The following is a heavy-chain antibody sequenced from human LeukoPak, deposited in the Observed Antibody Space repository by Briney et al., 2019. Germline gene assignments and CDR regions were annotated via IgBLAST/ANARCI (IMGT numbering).Heavy chain of an antibody. D-gene: IGHD1-26*01. J-gene: IGHJ4*02. CDR3: ARARNGSYDY. CDR1: GFTFSSYW. Sequence: GGSLRLSCAASGFTFSSYWMHWVRQAPGKGLVWVSGINSDGSSTSYADSEKGRFNISRDNAKNTAYLQMNSLRADDTAVYYCARARNGSYDYWGQGTLVTVSS. V-gene: IGHV3-74*01. CDR2: INSDGSST.